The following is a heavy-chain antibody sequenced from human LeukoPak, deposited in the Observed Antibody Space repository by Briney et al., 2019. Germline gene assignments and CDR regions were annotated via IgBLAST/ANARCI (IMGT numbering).Heavy chain of an antibody. V-gene: IGHV3-7*03. CDR3: ATEYYYDSSGYLNYYYGMDV. CDR2: VKQDGREK. CDR1: GFTFGSYW. D-gene: IGHD3-22*01. Sequence: GGSLRLSCVVSGFTFGSYWMSWVRQAPGKGLELVASVKQDGREKYYVDSVKGRFAISRDNAKNLLYLQMNSLRAEDTAVYYCATEYYYDSSGYLNYYYGMDVWGQGTTVTVSS. J-gene: IGHJ6*02.